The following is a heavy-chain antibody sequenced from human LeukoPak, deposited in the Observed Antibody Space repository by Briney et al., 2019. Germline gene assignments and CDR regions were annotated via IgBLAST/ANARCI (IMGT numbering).Heavy chain of an antibody. CDR2: ISSSGSTI. V-gene: IGHV3-11*01. CDR1: GFTFSNAW. J-gene: IGHJ4*02. Sequence: PGGSLRLSCAASGFTFSNAWMSWVRQAPGKGLEWVSYISSSGSTIYYADSVKGRFTTSRDNARNSLYLQMNSLRAEDTAVYYCARDGSGFWSGFCNYWGQGTLVTVSS. D-gene: IGHD3-3*01. CDR3: ARDGSGFWSGFCNY.